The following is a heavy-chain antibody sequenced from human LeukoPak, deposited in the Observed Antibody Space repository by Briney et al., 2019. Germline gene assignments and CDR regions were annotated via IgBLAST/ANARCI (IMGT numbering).Heavy chain of an antibody. D-gene: IGHD4-17*01. CDR1: GFTFSSYA. CDR3: AKARRGSTVTTPVDY. V-gene: IGHV3-23*01. CDR2: ISGSGSST. J-gene: IGHJ4*02. Sequence: GGSLRLSCAASGFTFSSYAMSWVRQAPGKGLEWVSAISGSGSSTYYADSVKGRFTISRDNSKNTLYLQMNSLRAEDTAVYYCAKARRGSTVTTPVDYWGQGTPVTVSS.